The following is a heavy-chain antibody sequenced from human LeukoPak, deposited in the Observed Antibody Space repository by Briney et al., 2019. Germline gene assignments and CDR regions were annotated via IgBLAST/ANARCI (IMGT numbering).Heavy chain of an antibody. CDR1: GGSFSGYY. V-gene: IGHV4-34*01. Sequence: SETLSLTCAVYGGSFSGYYWSWIRQPPGKGLEWIGEIDHSGSTNYNPSLKSRVTISVDTSKNQFSLKLSSVTAADTAVYYCARGAPGSSSWSYYYYYGMDVWGQGTTVTVSS. J-gene: IGHJ6*02. D-gene: IGHD6-13*01. CDR3: ARGAPGSSSWSYYYYYGMDV. CDR2: IDHSGST.